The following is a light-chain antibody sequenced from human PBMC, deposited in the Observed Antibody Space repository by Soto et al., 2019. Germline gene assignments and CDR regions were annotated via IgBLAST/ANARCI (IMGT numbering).Light chain of an antibody. CDR2: GAS. V-gene: IGKV3-20*01. Sequence: EIVLTQSPGTLSLSPGERATLSCRASQSVSSSYLGWYQQKPGQAPRLLIYGASNRATGIPDRFSGSGSGTEFTLTISRLEPEDFAVYYCQQYGSSGTFGQGTKVDIK. J-gene: IGKJ1*01. CDR3: QQYGSSGT. CDR1: QSVSSSY.